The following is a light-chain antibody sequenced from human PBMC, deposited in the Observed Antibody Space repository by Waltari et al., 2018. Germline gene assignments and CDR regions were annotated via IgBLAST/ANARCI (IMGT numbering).Light chain of an antibody. CDR1: QSLLATYKKRRH. V-gene: IGKV4-1*01. Sequence: DIVLTQSPDYPAVSLGERATIHCKSSQSLLATYKKRRHLAWYQQKPGQAPKRTMPWASTREFGVPDRFSGSGSPTDFTLTISSLQAEDGAVYFCQQYLISPPTFGQGTRLEI. CDR2: WAS. J-gene: IGKJ5*01. CDR3: QQYLISPPT.